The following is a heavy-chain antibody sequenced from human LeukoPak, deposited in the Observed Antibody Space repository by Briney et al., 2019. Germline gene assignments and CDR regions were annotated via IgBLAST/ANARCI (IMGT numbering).Heavy chain of an antibody. CDR2: IIPIFGTA. J-gene: IGHJ5*02. D-gene: IGHD2-2*01. V-gene: IGHV1-69*13. CDR3: ARDVRHRYCSSNNCYRGWFDP. Sequence: ASVKVSCKASRGTFSNYAISWVRQAPGRGLEWMGGIIPIFGTANYAQKFQGRVTITADESTSTAYMELSSLRSEDTAVYYCARDVRHRYCSSNNCYRGWFDPWGQGTLVTVSS. CDR1: RGTFSNYA.